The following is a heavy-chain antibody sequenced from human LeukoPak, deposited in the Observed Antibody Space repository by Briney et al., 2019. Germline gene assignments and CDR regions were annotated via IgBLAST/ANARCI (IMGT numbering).Heavy chain of an antibody. J-gene: IGHJ6*02. CDR1: GGSISSYY. V-gene: IGHV4-59*01. Sequence: SETLSLTCTVSGGSISSYYWSWIRQPPGKGLEWIGYIYYSGSTNYNPSLKSRVNISVDTSKNQFSLKLSSVTAADTAVYYCARSPYYYGMDVWGQGTTVTVSS. CDR2: IYYSGST. CDR3: ARSPYYYGMDV.